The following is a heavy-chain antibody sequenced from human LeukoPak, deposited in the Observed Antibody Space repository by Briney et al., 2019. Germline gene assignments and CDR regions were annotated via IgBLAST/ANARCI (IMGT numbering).Heavy chain of an antibody. V-gene: IGHV4-59*08. CDR2: FSYNGKT. D-gene: IGHD2-21*02. J-gene: IGHJ4*02. Sequence: SETLSLTCTVSGGSISTYYWSWIRQAPGKGLEWIGYFSYNGKTNYNPSLESRVIISVATSKSQFSLKLSSVTAADTAVYYCARHLGVTAAPLGYWGRGTLVTVSS. CDR3: ARHLGVTAAPLGY. CDR1: GGSISTYY.